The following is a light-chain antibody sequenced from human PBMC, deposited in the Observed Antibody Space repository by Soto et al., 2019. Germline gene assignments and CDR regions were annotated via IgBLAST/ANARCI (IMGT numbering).Light chain of an antibody. CDR2: DAS. Sequence: DLPMTQSPSTLSASVGDRVTITFRASQSISSWLAWYQQKPGKAPKLLIYDASSLESGVPSRFSGSGSGTEFTLTISSLQPDDFATYYCQQYNSYSRTFGQGTKVDIK. V-gene: IGKV1-5*01. J-gene: IGKJ1*01. CDR3: QQYNSYSRT. CDR1: QSISSW.